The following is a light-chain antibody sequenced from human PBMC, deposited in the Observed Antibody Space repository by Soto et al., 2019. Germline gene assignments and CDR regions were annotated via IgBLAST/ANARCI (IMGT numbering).Light chain of an antibody. CDR3: QQSYTTPLT. J-gene: IGKJ4*01. CDR2: AAS. CDR1: QSISSY. Sequence: DIPMTQSPSSLSASVGDRVIITCRASQSISSYLNWYQQKPGKAPKLLIHAASSLQSGVPSRFSGSGSGADFTLTISSLQPEDFATYYCQQSYTTPLTFGGGTKVEIK. V-gene: IGKV1-39*01.